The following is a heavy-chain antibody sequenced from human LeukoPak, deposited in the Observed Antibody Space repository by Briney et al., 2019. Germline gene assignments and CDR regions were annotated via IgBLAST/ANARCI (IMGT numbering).Heavy chain of an antibody. CDR2: ITSSSSYI. CDR1: GFTFSTYN. Sequence: PGGSLRLSCAASGFTFSTYNMNWVRQAPGKGLEWVSSITSSSSYIYYADSVKGRFTISRDNAKNSLYLQMNSLRAEDTAVYYCATPFTSPFDYWGQGTLVTVSS. D-gene: IGHD2-2*01. J-gene: IGHJ4*02. V-gene: IGHV3-21*01. CDR3: ATPFTSPFDY.